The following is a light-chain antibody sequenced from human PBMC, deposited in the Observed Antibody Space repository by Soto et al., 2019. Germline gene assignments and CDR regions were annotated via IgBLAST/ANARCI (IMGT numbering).Light chain of an antibody. CDR2: EAS. V-gene: IGKV1-39*01. Sequence: DIQMTQSPSPLSASVGDRVDITCRTSQSVSSYLNWYQAKPGKAPKLLIYEASSLESGVPSRFSGSGSRTDFTLTISNLQPEDSSTYYCQQSYSTPPFTFGPGTRV. CDR3: QQSYSTPPFT. CDR1: QSVSSY. J-gene: IGKJ3*01.